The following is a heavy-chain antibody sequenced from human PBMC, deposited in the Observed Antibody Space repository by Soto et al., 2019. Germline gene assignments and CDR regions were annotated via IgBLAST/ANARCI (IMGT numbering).Heavy chain of an antibody. J-gene: IGHJ4*02. Sequence: QVQLVQSGAERKKPGASVKVSCKASGYTFNSYGITWVRQAPGQGLEWMGWLSPYNGNTTNAPKLQGRVTMTTVTSTSTGYMVMRSLRSDDPGIYYCASEKLVINLVGFDYWGQGTLVTVSS. V-gene: IGHV1-18*01. D-gene: IGHD2-8*02. CDR1: GYTFNSYG. CDR2: LSPYNGNT. CDR3: ASEKLVINLVGFDY.